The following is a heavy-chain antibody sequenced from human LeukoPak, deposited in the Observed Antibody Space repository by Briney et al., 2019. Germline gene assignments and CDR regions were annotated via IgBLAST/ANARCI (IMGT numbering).Heavy chain of an antibody. Sequence: PGGSLRLSCAASGFTVSSNYMIWVRQAPGKGLEWIGEINHSGSTNYNPSLKSRVTISVDTSKNQFSLKLSSVTAADTAVYYCARGRSEYGDYVRFVYWGQGTLVTVSA. V-gene: IGHV4-34*01. CDR3: ARGRSEYGDYVRFVY. CDR1: GFTVSSNY. D-gene: IGHD4-17*01. J-gene: IGHJ4*02. CDR2: INHSGST.